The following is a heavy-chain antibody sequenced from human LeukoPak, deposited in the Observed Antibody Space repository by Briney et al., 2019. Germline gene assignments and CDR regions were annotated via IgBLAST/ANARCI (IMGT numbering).Heavy chain of an antibody. CDR3: AKARNPLFDY. J-gene: IGHJ4*02. D-gene: IGHD1-14*01. V-gene: IGHV3-30*18. CDR1: GFTFSSYA. CDR2: ISYDGSNK. Sequence: GGSLRLSCAASGFTFSSYAMSWVRQAPGKGLEWVAVISYDGSNKYYADSVKGRFTISRDNSKNTLYLQMNSLRAEDTAVYYCAKARNPLFDYWGQGTLVTVSS.